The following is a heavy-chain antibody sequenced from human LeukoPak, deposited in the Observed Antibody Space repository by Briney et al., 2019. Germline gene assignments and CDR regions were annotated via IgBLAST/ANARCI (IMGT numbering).Heavy chain of an antibody. CDR1: GFTFSAYS. CDR3: AHYDFWSGHALDI. D-gene: IGHD3-3*01. V-gene: IGHV3-66*01. J-gene: IGHJ3*02. CDR2: IYTGGGT. Sequence: GGSLRLSCAASGFTFSAYSINWVRQALGKGLEWLSVIYTGGGTYYADSVKGRFTISRDTSKTTVYLQMNSLRGDDTAIYYCAHYDFWSGHALDIWGQGTMVTVSS.